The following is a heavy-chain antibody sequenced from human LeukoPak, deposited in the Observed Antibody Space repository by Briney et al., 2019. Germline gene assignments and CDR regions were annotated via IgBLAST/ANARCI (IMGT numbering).Heavy chain of an antibody. D-gene: IGHD3-22*01. Sequence: SETLSLTCTVSGASIRSYYWNWIRQSPGKGLEWIAYMFYSGTTNYNPSLKSRVTISVDTSKNQFSLKLSSVTAADTAVYFCASPRGDDSGGYYTWYFHHWGQGILVTVSS. J-gene: IGHJ1*01. CDR2: MFYSGTT. V-gene: IGHV4-59*08. CDR3: ASPRGDDSGGYYTWYFHH. CDR1: GASIRSYY.